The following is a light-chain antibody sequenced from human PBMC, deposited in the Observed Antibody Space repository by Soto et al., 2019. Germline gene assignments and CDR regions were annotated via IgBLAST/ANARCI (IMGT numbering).Light chain of an antibody. V-gene: IGKV1-13*02. CDR1: QGISSA. J-gene: IGKJ5*01. CDR2: DAS. CDR3: QQLKSYPFT. Sequence: AIQLTQSPSPLSASVGDRVSITCRASQGISSALAWYQHKPGKPPKILIYDASSLQSGVPSRFSGSESGTECTLTISSLQPEDFATYYCQQLKSYPFTFGQGTRLEIK.